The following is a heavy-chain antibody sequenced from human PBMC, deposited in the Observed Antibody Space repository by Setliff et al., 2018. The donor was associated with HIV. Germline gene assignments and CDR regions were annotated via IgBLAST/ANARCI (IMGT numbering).Heavy chain of an antibody. CDR3: AKDAGSYSYVHEYFQH. J-gene: IGHJ1*01. CDR2: ISGSSSPI. D-gene: IGHD5-18*01. V-gene: IGHV3-48*01. Sequence: PGGSLRLSCAASGLTFSTHSMNWVRQAPGKGLEWVSYISGSSSPIYYADSVKGRFTISRDNSKNTLYLQMNSLRAEDTAVYYCAKDAGSYSYVHEYFQHWGQGTLVTVS. CDR1: GLTFSTHS.